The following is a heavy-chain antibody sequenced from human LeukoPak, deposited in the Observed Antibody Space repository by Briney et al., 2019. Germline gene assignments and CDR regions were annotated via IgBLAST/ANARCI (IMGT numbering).Heavy chain of an antibody. CDR3: ARGGGLRDGYNRFGY. CDR2: ISSSSSYI. J-gene: IGHJ4*02. CDR1: GFTFSSYS. Sequence: GGSLRLSCAASGFTFSSYSMNWVRQAPGKGLEWVSSISSSSSYIYYADSVKGRFTISRDNAKNSLYLQMNSLRAEDTAVYYCARGGGLRDGYNRFGYWGQGTLVTVSS. D-gene: IGHD5-24*01. V-gene: IGHV3-21*01.